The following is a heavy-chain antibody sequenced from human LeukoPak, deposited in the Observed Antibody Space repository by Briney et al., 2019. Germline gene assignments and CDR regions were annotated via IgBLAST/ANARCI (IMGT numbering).Heavy chain of an antibody. V-gene: IGHV4-59*12. CDR1: GGSISSYY. Sequence: SETLSLTCTVSGGSISSYYWSWIRQPPGKGLEWIGYIYYSGSTNYNPSLKSRVTISVDTSKNQFSLKLSSVTAADTAVYYCARDNGAPEYFQHWGQGTLVTVSS. CDR3: ARDNGAPEYFQH. CDR2: IYYSGST. J-gene: IGHJ1*01. D-gene: IGHD1-26*01.